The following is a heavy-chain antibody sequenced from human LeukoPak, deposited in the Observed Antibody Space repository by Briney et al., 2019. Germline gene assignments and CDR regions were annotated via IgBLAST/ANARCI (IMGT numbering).Heavy chain of an antibody. CDR1: GYSFTSYW. V-gene: IGHV5-51*01. CDR2: IYPGDSDT. CDR3: ARRRVLGGSELRLGELSLWWFDP. J-gene: IGHJ5*02. D-gene: IGHD3-16*02. Sequence: GESLKISCKGSGYSFTSYWIGWVRQMPGKGLEWMGIIYPGDSDTRYSPSFQGQVTISADKSISTAYLQWSSLKASDTAMYYCARRRVLGGSELRLGELSLWWFDPWGQGTLVTVSS.